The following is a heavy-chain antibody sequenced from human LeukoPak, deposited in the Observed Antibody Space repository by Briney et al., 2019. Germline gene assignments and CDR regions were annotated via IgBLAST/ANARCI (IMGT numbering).Heavy chain of an antibody. CDR3: ARAGIAVAGMVYYYYYMDV. V-gene: IGHV4-61*02. J-gene: IGHJ6*03. CDR1: GGSISSGSYY. D-gene: IGHD6-19*01. CDR2: IYTSGST. Sequence: SQTLSLTCTVPGGSISSGSYYWSWIRQPAGKGLEWIGRIYTSGSTNYNPSLKSRVTISVDTSKNQFSLKLSSVTAADTAVYYCARAGIAVAGMVYYYYYMDVWGKGTTVTVSS.